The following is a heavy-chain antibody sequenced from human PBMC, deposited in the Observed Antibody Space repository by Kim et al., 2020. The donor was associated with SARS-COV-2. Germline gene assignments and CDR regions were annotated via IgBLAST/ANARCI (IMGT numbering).Heavy chain of an antibody. Sequence: SETLSLTCTVSGGSVSSGSYYWSWIRQHPGKGLEWIGYIYYSGSTNYNPSLKSRVTISVDTSKNQFSLKLSSVTAADTAVYYCARALGRLWFGELWGAFDIWGQGTMVTVSS. J-gene: IGHJ3*02. CDR1: GGSVSSGSYY. CDR3: ARALGRLWFGELWGAFDI. V-gene: IGHV4-61*01. CDR2: IYYSGST. D-gene: IGHD3-10*01.